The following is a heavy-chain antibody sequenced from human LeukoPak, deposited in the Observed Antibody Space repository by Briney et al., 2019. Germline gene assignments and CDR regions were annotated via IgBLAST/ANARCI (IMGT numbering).Heavy chain of an antibody. CDR2: IWYDGSKK. CDR3: ARMSGSHLDY. Sequence: GGSLRLPCAASGFTFSSNGMHWFRQAPGKGLEWVAVIWYDGSKKYYADSVKGRFTISRDNSKNTLYLQMDSLRAEETAVYYCARMSGSHLDYWGQGTLVTVSS. CDR1: GFTFSSNG. J-gene: IGHJ4*02. V-gene: IGHV3-33*01. D-gene: IGHD1-26*01.